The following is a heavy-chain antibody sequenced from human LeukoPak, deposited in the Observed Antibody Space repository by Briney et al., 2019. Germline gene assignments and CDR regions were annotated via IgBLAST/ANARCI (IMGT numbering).Heavy chain of an antibody. CDR2: ISAYNGNT. D-gene: IGHD6-13*01. CDR1: GYTFTSYG. V-gene: IGHV1-18*01. CDR3: AAYEGSSWYATTIAYDY. J-gene: IGHJ4*02. Sequence: GASVKVSCKASGYTFTSYGSSWVRQAPGQGLEWMGWISAYNGNTNCAQKLQGRVTMTTDTSTSTAYMELRSLRSDDTAVYYCAAYEGSSWYATTIAYDYWGQGTLVTVSS.